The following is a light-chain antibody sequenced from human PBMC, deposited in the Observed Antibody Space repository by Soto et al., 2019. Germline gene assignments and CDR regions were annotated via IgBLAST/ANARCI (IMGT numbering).Light chain of an antibody. Sequence: AIRMTQSPSSLSASTGDRVTITCLASHGISSYLAWYQQKPGKAPKLLIYAASTLQSGVPSRFSGSGSGTDFTLTISCLQSEDFATYYCQQYYSYPRTFGQGTKVDIK. J-gene: IGKJ1*01. CDR1: HGISSY. CDR3: QQYYSYPRT. V-gene: IGKV1-8*01. CDR2: AAS.